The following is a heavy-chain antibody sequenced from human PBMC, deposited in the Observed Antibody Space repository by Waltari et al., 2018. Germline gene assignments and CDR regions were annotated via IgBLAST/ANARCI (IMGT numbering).Heavy chain of an antibody. V-gene: IGHV3-53*02. CDR3: ARIAAAGYYYYMDV. Sequence: EVQLVETGGGLIQPGGSLRLSCAASGFTVSSNYMSWVRQAPGKGLEWVSVIYSGGSTYYADSVKGRFTISRDNSKNTLYLQMNSLRAEDTAVYYCARIAAAGYYYYMDVWGKGTTVTVSS. CDR2: IYSGGST. CDR1: GFTVSSNY. D-gene: IGHD6-13*01. J-gene: IGHJ6*03.